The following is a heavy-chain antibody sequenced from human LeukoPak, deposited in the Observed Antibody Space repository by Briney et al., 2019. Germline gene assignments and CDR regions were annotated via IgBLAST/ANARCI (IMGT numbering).Heavy chain of an antibody. Sequence: GGSLRLSCAASGFTFSSYAMHWVRQAPGKGLEWVAVISYDGSNKYYADSVKGRFTISRDNSKNTLYLQMNSLRAEDTAVYYCAKDSIHYGSGGGDYFDSWGQGTMVTVSS. D-gene: IGHD3-10*01. J-gene: IGHJ4*02. CDR3: AKDSIHYGSGGGDYFDS. V-gene: IGHV3-30*04. CDR1: GFTFSSYA. CDR2: ISYDGSNK.